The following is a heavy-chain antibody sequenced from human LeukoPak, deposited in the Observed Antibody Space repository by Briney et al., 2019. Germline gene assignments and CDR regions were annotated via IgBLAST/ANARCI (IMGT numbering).Heavy chain of an antibody. CDR1: GYTFTGYY. V-gene: IGHV1-2*02. Sequence: ASVKVSCKASGYTFTGYYMHWVRQAPCQGLEWMGWINPNSGGTNYAQKFQERVTMTMDTSITKPYMDLSNLRSDGTDGYYCARGADYCSGGSCYGAFDIWGLGTMVTVSS. J-gene: IGHJ3*02. CDR3: ARGADYCSGGSCYGAFDI. D-gene: IGHD2-15*01. CDR2: INPNSGGT.